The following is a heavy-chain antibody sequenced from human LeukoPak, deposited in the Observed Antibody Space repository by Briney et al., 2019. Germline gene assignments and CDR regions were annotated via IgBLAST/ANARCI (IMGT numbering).Heavy chain of an antibody. CDR2: IYHSGST. J-gene: IGHJ4*02. Sequence: SETLSLTCAVSGYSISSGYYWGCIRQPPGKGLEWIGSIYHSGSTFYNPSLKSRVTISVDTSKNQFSLKLSSVTAADTAVYYCARLNGEAVYFDYWGQGTLVTVSS. V-gene: IGHV4-38-2*01. CDR1: GYSISSGYY. CDR3: ARLNGEAVYFDY. D-gene: IGHD4-17*01.